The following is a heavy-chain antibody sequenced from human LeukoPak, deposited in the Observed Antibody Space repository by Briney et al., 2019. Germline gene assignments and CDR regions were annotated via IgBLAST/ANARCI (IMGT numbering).Heavy chain of an antibody. Sequence: GGSLRLSCAASGFTFSDFEFNWVRQAPAKGLEWVSFISASGSTMYYADSVKGRFTVSRDNAKNSMYLQMNSLRAVDSATYYCARGPQNAWGLLDYWGQGTLVTVSS. CDR1: GFTFSDFE. J-gene: IGHJ4*02. V-gene: IGHV3-48*03. D-gene: IGHD7-27*01. CDR2: ISASGSTM. CDR3: ARGPQNAWGLLDY.